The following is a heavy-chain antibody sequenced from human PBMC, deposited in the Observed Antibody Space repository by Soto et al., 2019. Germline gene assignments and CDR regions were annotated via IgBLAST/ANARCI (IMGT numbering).Heavy chain of an antibody. CDR2: IYYSGST. J-gene: IGHJ5*02. CDR1: GGSISSYY. D-gene: IGHD5-12*01. Sequence: SETLSLTCTVSGGSISSYYWSWIRQPPGKGLEWIGYIYYSGSTNYNPSLKSRVTISVDTSKNQFSLKLSSVTAADTAVYYCARLLREYSGYDNWFDPWGQGTLVTVSS. V-gene: IGHV4-59*08. CDR3: ARLLREYSGYDNWFDP.